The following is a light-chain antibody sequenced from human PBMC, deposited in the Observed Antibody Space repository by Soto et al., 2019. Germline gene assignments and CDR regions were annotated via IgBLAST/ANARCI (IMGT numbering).Light chain of an antibody. CDR1: SSDVGNYKY. CDR2: EVS. V-gene: IGLV2-14*01. J-gene: IGLJ1*01. Sequence: QSPRTQPASVSGSPGQSITISCTGTSSDVGNYKYVSWYKQHPGKAPKLMIYEVSNRPSAVSNRFSGDQSGNTASMTISGLQAEDETDYYCFSYTSSGTYVFGTGTKVNVL. CDR3: FSYTSSGTYV.